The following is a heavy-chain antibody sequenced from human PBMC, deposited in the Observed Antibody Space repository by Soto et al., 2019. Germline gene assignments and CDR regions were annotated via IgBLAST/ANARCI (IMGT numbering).Heavy chain of an antibody. J-gene: IGHJ3*02. Sequence: GGSLRLSCAASGFTFSSYAMHWVRQAPGKGLEWVAVISYDGSNKYYADSVKGRFTISRDNSKNTLYLQMNSLRAEDTAVYYCARETGSGFHAFDIWGQGTMVTVSS. CDR1: GFTFSSYA. V-gene: IGHV3-30-3*01. CDR2: ISYDGSNK. CDR3: ARETGSGFHAFDI. D-gene: IGHD6-19*01.